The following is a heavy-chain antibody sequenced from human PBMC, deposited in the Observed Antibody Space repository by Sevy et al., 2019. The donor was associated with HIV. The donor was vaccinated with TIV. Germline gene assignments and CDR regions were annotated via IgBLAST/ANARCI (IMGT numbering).Heavy chain of an antibody. Sequence: GGSLGLSCAASGFTFSSYGMHWVRQAPGKGLEWVAVISYDGSNKYYADSVKGRFTISRDNSKNTLYLQMNSLRAEDTAVYYCAKAVKEYQLLYAPYGMDVWGQGTTVTVSS. J-gene: IGHJ6*02. CDR2: ISYDGSNK. CDR3: AKAVKEYQLLYAPYGMDV. V-gene: IGHV3-30*18. CDR1: GFTFSSYG. D-gene: IGHD2-2*02.